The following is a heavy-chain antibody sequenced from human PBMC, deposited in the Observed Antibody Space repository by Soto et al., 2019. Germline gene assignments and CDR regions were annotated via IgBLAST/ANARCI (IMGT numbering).Heavy chain of an antibody. CDR3: AKSLSIFYDSSGSGGNLAS. CDR1: GFTFSSYA. D-gene: IGHD3-22*01. V-gene: IGHV3-23*01. J-gene: IGHJ5*02. Sequence: PGGSLRLSCAASGFTFSSYAMSWVRQAPGKGLEWVSAISGSGGSTYYADSVKGRFTISRDNSKNTLYLQMNSLRAEDTAVYYCAKSLSIFYDSSGSGGNLASWGEGPLVT. CDR2: ISGSGGST.